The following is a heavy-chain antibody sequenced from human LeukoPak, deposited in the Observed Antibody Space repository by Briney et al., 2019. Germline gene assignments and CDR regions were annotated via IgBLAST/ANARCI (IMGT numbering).Heavy chain of an antibody. CDR2: ISDDSKYI. CDR1: GFTFSDYY. Sequence: GGSLRLSCAASGFTFSDYYMSWIRQAPGKGLEWVSSISDDSKYIYYADSVKGRFSISRDNAKRSLYLQMNSLRAEDTAVYYCARDGSESFSLDYWGQGTLVTVSS. CDR3: ARDGSESFSLDY. J-gene: IGHJ4*02. V-gene: IGHV3-11*06. D-gene: IGHD3-3*01.